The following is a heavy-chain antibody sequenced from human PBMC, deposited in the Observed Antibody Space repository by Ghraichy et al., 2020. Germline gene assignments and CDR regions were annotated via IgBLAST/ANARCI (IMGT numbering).Heavy chain of an antibody. CDR3: VTRGREALDP. D-gene: IGHD3-10*01. CDR2: IKSKVDGGTT. Sequence: GGSLRLSCAASGFTFSHAWMTWVRQAPGKGLEWVGRIKSKVDGGTTDYAAPVKGRFTISRDDSKDTLYLQMNSLTTDDTAVYYCVTRGREALDPWGQGTLVTVSS. V-gene: IGHV3-15*01. J-gene: IGHJ5*02. CDR1: GFTFSHAW.